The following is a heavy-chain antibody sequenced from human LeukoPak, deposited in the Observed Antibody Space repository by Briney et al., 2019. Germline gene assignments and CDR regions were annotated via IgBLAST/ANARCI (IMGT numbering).Heavy chain of an antibody. Sequence: SQTLSLTCAISGDSVFSKSAAWNWIRQSPSSGLEWLGRTYYRSQWYNDYAVSVKSRITINPDASKNQFSLQLNSVTPEDTAVYYCAGSIAAAGSFDYWGQGTLVTVSS. J-gene: IGHJ4*02. CDR2: TYYRSQWYN. V-gene: IGHV6-1*01. CDR3: AGSIAAAGSFDY. CDR1: GDSVFSKSAA. D-gene: IGHD6-13*01.